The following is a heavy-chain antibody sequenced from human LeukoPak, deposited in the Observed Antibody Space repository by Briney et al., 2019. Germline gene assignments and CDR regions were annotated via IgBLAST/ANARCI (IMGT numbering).Heavy chain of an antibody. CDR2: ISNDGSNE. CDR3: AKDEGHCSGGSCYRQDY. V-gene: IGHV3-30*18. CDR1: GFTFSTYG. D-gene: IGHD2-15*01. Sequence: PGRSLSLSCAASGFTFSTYGMHWVRQAPGKGPEWVAVISNDGSNEYYAESVKGRFTISRDNSKNTLYLQMNSLRAEDTAVYYCAKDEGHCSGGSCYRQDYWGQGTLVTVSS. J-gene: IGHJ4*02.